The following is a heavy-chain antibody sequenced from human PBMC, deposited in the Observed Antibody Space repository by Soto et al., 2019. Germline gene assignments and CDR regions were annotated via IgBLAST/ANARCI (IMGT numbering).Heavy chain of an antibody. CDR3: ARMYYYDSSGYTFDY. CDR2: IYYSGST. J-gene: IGHJ4*02. V-gene: IGHV4-31*03. D-gene: IGHD3-22*01. Sequence: KTSETLSLTCTVSGGSISSGGYYWSWIRQHPGKGLEWIGYIYYSGSTYYNPSLKSRVTISVDTSKNQFSLKLSSVTAADTAVYYCARMYYYDSSGYTFDYWGQGTLVTVSS. CDR1: GGSISSGGYY.